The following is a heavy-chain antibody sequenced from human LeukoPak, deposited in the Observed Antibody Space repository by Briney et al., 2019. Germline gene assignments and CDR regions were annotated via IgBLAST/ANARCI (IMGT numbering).Heavy chain of an antibody. CDR2: IWYDGTNK. V-gene: IGHV3-33*01. CDR3: ARDHYYYDNSGYFYDL. J-gene: IGHJ4*02. CDR1: GFTFSRHG. D-gene: IGHD3-22*01. Sequence: GRSLRLSCAASGFTFSRHGMHWVRQAPGKGLEWLTLIWYDGTNKYYADSVKGRFTISRDNSKNTVYLQMNSLRAEDTAVYYCARDHYYYDNSGYFYDLWGQGTLVTVSS.